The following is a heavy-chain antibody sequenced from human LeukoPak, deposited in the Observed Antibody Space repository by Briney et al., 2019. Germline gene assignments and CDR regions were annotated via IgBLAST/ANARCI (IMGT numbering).Heavy chain of an antibody. CDR2: IYHSGST. D-gene: IGHD2-15*01. J-gene: IGHJ6*02. Sequence: SETLSLTCAVYGGSFSGYYWSWIRQPPGKGLEWIGEIYHSGSTNYNPSLKSRVTISVDTSKNQFSLKLSSVTAADTAVYYCARVVVAATLYYYGMDVWGQGTTVTVSS. CDR1: GGSFSGYY. V-gene: IGHV4-34*01. CDR3: ARVVVAATLYYYGMDV.